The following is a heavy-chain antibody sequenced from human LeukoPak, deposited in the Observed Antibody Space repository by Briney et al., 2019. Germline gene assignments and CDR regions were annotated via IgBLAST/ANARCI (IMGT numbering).Heavy chain of an antibody. D-gene: IGHD6-13*01. CDR3: ARGAAGTRDY. CDR1: GGSISGYY. Sequence: SETLSLTCTVSGGSISGYYWSWIRLPPGKGLEWIAYIYYSGSTNYNPSLKSRVTISVDTSKNRFSLNLSSVTAADTAVYYCARGAAGTRDYWGQGTLVTVSS. V-gene: IGHV4-59*08. CDR2: IYYSGST. J-gene: IGHJ4*02.